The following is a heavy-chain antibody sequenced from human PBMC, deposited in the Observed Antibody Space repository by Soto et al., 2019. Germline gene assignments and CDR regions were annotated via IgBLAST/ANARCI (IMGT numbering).Heavy chain of an antibody. V-gene: IGHV3-23*01. CDR1: GFTFSSYA. CDR3: AKGDILTGSKEGWDY. D-gene: IGHD3-9*01. Sequence: EVQLLESGGGLVQPGGSLRLSCAASGFTFSSYAMSWVRQAPGRGLECVSSIDGSGAGAYYADSVKGRFTISRDNAKNTLDLQMNSLSAEDTAVYYCAKGDILTGSKEGWDYWGQGTLVTVSS. J-gene: IGHJ4*02. CDR2: IDGSGAGA.